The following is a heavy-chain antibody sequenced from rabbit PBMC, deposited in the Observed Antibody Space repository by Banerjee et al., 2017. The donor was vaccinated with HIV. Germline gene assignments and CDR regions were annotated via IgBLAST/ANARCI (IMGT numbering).Heavy chain of an antibody. CDR2: IYAGSSGST. CDR1: GFSFSSSYY. D-gene: IGHD7-1*01. J-gene: IGHJ4*01. CDR3: ARGSGGSAGWNFGL. Sequence: QEQLVESGGDLVKPEGSLTLTCTASGFSFSSSYYMCWVRQAPGKGLEWIACIYAGSSGSTYYASWAKGRFTISKPSSTTVTLQMTSLTAADTATYFCARGSGGSAGWNFGLWGPGTLVTVS. V-gene: IGHV1S45*01.